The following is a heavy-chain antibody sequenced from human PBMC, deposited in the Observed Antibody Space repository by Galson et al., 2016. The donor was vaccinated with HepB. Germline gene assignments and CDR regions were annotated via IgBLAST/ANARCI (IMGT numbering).Heavy chain of an antibody. V-gene: IGHV3-23*01. CDR1: AFTFSTYA. CDR2: ISGSGSYT. CDR3: AKWGTYDYLWGSHRLFQRYFDH. Sequence: SLRLSCAASAFTFSTYAMSWVRQAPGKGLEWVSGISGSGSYTYYADSVRGRSAISRDNSKKTLSLEMNSLRAEDTAVYYCAKWGTYDYLWGSHRLFQRYFDHWGQGTPVTVSS. J-gene: IGHJ4*02. D-gene: IGHD3-16*02.